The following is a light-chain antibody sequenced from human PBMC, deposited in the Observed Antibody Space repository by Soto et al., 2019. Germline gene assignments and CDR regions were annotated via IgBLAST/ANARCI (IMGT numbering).Light chain of an antibody. V-gene: IGKV3-20*01. CDR2: GAS. J-gene: IGKJ4*01. Sequence: EIVLTQSPGTLSLSPEERATLSCRASQSVSSSYLAWYQQKPGQAPRLLIYGASNRATGIPDRFSGSGSGTDFSLTISILEPEDFAVYYCQQYGTSPLLTFGGGTKVDIK. CDR3: QQYGTSPLLT. CDR1: QSVSSSY.